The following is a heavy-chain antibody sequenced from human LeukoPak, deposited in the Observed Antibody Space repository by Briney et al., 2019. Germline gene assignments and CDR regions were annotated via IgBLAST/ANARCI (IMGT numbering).Heavy chain of an antibody. CDR2: IYYSGST. J-gene: IGHJ5*02. V-gene: IGHV4-39*01. Sequence: SETLSLTCTVSGGSIGSSSYYWGWIRQPPGKGLEWIGSIYYSGSTYYNPSLKSRVTISVDTSKNQFSLKLSSVTAADTAVYYCARPEANYYGSGRVWFDPWGQGTLVTVSS. CDR1: GGSIGSSSYY. CDR3: ARPEANYYGSGRVWFDP. D-gene: IGHD3-10*01.